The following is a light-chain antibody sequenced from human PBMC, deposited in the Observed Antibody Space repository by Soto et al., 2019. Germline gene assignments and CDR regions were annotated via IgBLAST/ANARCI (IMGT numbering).Light chain of an antibody. Sequence: ENVLTQSPGTLSLSPGERATLSCRASQSVSSSYLAWYQHKPGQAPRLLIYGASSRATGIPDRFSGSGSGTDFTLTISRLEPEDFAVYYCQQYGSSPLTFGGGTKVEIK. V-gene: IGKV3-20*01. J-gene: IGKJ4*01. CDR1: QSVSSSY. CDR2: GAS. CDR3: QQYGSSPLT.